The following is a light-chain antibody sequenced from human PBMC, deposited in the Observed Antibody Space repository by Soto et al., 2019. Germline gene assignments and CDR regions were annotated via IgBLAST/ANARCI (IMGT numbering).Light chain of an antibody. CDR3: SSYAGESTVT. Sequence: QSALTQPASVSGSPGQSITISCSGTRSDVGGYNFLSWYQHHPGKAPKLIIYEVSDRPSGVSNRFSGSKSGNTASLTISGLQAEDEADYYCSSYAGESTVTFGGGTKVTVL. V-gene: IGLV2-14*01. CDR1: RSDVGGYNF. CDR2: EVS. J-gene: IGLJ2*01.